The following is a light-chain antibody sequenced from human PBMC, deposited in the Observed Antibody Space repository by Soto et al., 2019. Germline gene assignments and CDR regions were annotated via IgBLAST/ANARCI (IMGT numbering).Light chain of an antibody. CDR1: QSIGRW. V-gene: IGKV1-5*01. CDR3: QQYNSYSWT. Sequence: DIQMTQSPSTLSASVGDRVTITCRASQSIGRWLAWYQQKPGTAPKLLIYDASTLKSGVPSRFSGSGSGTEFSLTIKSLEPDDFATYYCQQYNSYSWTCGQGTKVE. CDR2: DAS. J-gene: IGKJ1*01.